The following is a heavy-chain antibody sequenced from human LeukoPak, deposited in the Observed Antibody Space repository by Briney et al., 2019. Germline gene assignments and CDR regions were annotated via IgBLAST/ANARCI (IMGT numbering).Heavy chain of an antibody. CDR1: GFTFSDYA. CDR2: LSGSGAGT. CDR3: ARPRDSSGWPDAFDI. J-gene: IGHJ3*02. V-gene: IGHV3-23*01. Sequence: GGSLRLSCAASGFTFSDYALGWVRQAPGRGLEWVATLSGSGAGTYYSDSVQGRFTISRDNSKNTLYLQMNSLRAEDTAVYYCARPRDSSGWPDAFDIWGQGTMVTVSS. D-gene: IGHD6-19*01.